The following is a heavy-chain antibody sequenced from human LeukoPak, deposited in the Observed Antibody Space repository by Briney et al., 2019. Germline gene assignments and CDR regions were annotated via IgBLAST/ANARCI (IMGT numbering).Heavy chain of an antibody. CDR2: INPNNGGT. CDR3: ARGGSSSWYRFYYGMDV. D-gene: IGHD6-13*01. CDR1: GYTFTGYY. Sequence: ASVKVSCKASGYTFTGYYMHWVRQAPGQGLEWMGWINPNNGGTNYAQKFQGWVTMTRDTSISTAYMELSRLRSDDTAVYYCARGGSSSWYRFYYGMDVWGQGTTVTVSS. J-gene: IGHJ6*02. V-gene: IGHV1-2*04.